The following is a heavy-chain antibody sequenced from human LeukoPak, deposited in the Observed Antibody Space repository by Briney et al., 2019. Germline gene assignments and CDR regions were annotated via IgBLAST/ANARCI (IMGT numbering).Heavy chain of an antibody. CDR2: IIPIFGTA. CDR1: GGTFSSYA. V-gene: IGHV1-69*13. CDR3: ARISGYSYGFDY. J-gene: IGHJ4*02. Sequence: ASVKVSCKASGGTFSSYAISWVRQAPGQGLEWMGVIIPIFGTANYAQKFQGRVTITADESTSTAYMELSSLRSEDTAVYYCARISGYSYGFDYWGQGTLVTVSS. D-gene: IGHD5-18*01.